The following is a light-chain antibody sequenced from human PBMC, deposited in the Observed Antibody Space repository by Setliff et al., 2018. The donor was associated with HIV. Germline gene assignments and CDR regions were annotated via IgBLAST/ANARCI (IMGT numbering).Light chain of an antibody. CDR1: SSDVGGYNY. J-gene: IGLJ1*01. CDR3: SSYAISNTLP. CDR2: EVR. Sequence: QSALTQPASVSGSPGQSITISCTGTSSDVGGYNYVSWYQQHPGKAPKLIIYEVRKRPSGVSNRFSGSKSGNTASLTISGLQAEDEADYYCSSYAISNTLPFGTGTKVTVL. V-gene: IGLV2-14*01.